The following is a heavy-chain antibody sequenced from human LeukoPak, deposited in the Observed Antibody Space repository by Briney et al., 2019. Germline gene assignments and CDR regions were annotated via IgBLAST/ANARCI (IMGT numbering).Heavy chain of an antibody. CDR1: GGTFSSYA. CDR2: IIPIFGTA. CDR3: ARQQGLQNLNFDY. Sequence: GASVKVSCKASGGTFSSYAISWVRQAPGQGLEWMGGIIPIFGTANYAQKFQGRVTITADESTSTAYMELSSLRSEDTAVYFCARQQGLQNLNFDYWGQGTLVTVSS. J-gene: IGHJ4*02. D-gene: IGHD4-11*01. V-gene: IGHV1-69*13.